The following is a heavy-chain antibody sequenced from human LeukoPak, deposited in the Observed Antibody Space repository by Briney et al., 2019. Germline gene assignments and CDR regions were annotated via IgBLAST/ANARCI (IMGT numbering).Heavy chain of an antibody. CDR1: GGSISSSSYY. D-gene: IGHD6-19*01. Sequence: SETLSLTCTVSGGSISSSSYYWSWIRQPPGKGLEWIGYIYYSGSTNYNPSLKSRVTISVDTSKNQFSLKLSSVTAADTAVYYCARHRPSGWEDYWGQGTLVTVSS. CDR2: IYYSGST. J-gene: IGHJ4*02. V-gene: IGHV4-61*01. CDR3: ARHRPSGWEDY.